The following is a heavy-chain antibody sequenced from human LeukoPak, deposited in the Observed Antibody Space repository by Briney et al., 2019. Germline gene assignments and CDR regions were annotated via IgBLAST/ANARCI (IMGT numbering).Heavy chain of an antibody. J-gene: IGHJ5*02. CDR1: GGSISSRNYC. V-gene: IGHV4-39*01. Sequence: SETLSLTCTVSGGSISSRNYCWGWIRQPPGKGLEWIGSMNYSGSTYYNPSLKSRVTISVDTSKNQFSLKLSSVTAADTAVYYCARSLYENWFDPWGQGTLVTVSS. D-gene: IGHD3-3*01. CDR2: MNYSGST. CDR3: ARSLYENWFDP.